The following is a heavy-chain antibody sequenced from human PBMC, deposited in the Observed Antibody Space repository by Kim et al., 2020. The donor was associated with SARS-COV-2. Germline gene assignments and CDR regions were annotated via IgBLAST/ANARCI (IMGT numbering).Heavy chain of an antibody. CDR3: ARDRGSYYGMNY. CDR2: T. J-gene: IGHJ4*02. D-gene: IGHD1-26*01. Sequence: THYTPSLKSRVTISMDTSKNQFSLKVKSVTAADTAVYFCARDRGSYYGMNYWGPGTLVTVSS. V-gene: IGHV4-31*02.